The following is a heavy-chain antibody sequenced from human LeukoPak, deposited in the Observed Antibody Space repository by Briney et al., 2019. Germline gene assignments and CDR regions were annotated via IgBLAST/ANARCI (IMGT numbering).Heavy chain of an antibody. Sequence: ASVKVSCKASGYTFTSHGISWVRQAPGQGLEWMGWISTYNGNTNYAQELQGRVSMTTDTSTSTAYMDLRSLRSDDTAVYYCARDHLYTIVTPDAFDVWGQGTMVIVSS. CDR2: ISTYNGNT. CDR3: ARDHLYTIVTPDAFDV. CDR1: GYTFTSHG. V-gene: IGHV1-18*01. J-gene: IGHJ3*01. D-gene: IGHD5-24*01.